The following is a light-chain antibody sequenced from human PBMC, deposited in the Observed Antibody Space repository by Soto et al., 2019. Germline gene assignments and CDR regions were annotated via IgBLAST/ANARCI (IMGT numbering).Light chain of an antibody. Sequence: QSVLTQPPSASGTPGQRVTISCSGSISNIGSNTVSWFQQLPGAAPKLLIHSYNQRPSGVPDRFSGSKSGTSASLAISGLQSEDEADYFCAAWVNSLNAVVFGGGTKLTVL. J-gene: IGLJ2*01. CDR1: ISNIGSNT. CDR2: SYN. V-gene: IGLV1-44*01. CDR3: AAWVNSLNAVV.